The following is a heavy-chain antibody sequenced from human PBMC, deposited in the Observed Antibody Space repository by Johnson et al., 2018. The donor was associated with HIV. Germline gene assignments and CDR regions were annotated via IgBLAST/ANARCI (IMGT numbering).Heavy chain of an antibody. CDR1: GFTFDDYA. J-gene: IGHJ3*02. CDR2: ISWNSGSI. D-gene: IGHD5-18*01. CDR3: ARDRWIQLWSTGGAFDI. Sequence: VQLVESGGGLVQPGGSLRLSCAASGFTFDDYAMHWVRQAPGKGLEWVSGISWNSGSIGYADSVKGRFTISRDNAKNTLYLQMNSLRAEDTAVYYCARDRWIQLWSTGGAFDIWGQGTMVTVSS. V-gene: IGHV3-9*01.